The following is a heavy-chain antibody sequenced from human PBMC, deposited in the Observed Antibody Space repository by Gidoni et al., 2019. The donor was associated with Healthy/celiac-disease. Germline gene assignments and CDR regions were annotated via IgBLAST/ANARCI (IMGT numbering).Heavy chain of an antibody. V-gene: IGHV1-2*04. CDR1: GYTFTGYY. J-gene: IGHJ6*02. CDR2: INPNSGGT. Sequence: QVQLVQSGAEVKKPGASVKVSCKASGYTFTGYYMHWVRQAPGQGLEWMGWINPNSGGTNYAQKFQGWVTMTRDTSISTAYMELSRLRSDDTAVYYCAREQGIAAAGTGFAGMDVWGQGTTVTVSS. CDR3: AREQGIAAAGTGFAGMDV. D-gene: IGHD6-13*01.